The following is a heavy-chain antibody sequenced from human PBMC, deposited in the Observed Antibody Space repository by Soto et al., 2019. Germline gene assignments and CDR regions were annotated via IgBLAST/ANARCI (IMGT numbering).Heavy chain of an antibody. J-gene: IGHJ6*02. CDR3: ARGLVTVVTLGYYYGMDV. CDR2: IIPIFGTA. CDR1: GGTFSSYS. V-gene: IGHV1-69*01. Sequence: SVNVSCKSSGGTFSSYSISWVRQAPGQGLECMGGIIPIFGTANYAQKFQGRVTITADESTSTAYMELSSLRSEDTAVYYCARGLVTVVTLGYYYGMDVWGQGTTVTVSS. D-gene: IGHD2-21*02.